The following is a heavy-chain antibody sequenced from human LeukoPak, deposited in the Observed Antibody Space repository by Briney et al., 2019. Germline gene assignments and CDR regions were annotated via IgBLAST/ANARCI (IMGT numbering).Heavy chain of an antibody. Sequence: GGSLRLSCGASGFTFSTYAMSWVRQAPGKGLEWVSTISGSGGSTYYADSVKGRFTISRDNSKNTVYLQMNSLRAEDTAVYYCAKVSAWAMVGATYFDYWGQGTLVTVSS. CDR3: AKVSAWAMVGATYFDY. CDR2: ISGSGGST. V-gene: IGHV3-23*01. D-gene: IGHD1-26*01. J-gene: IGHJ4*02. CDR1: GFTFSTYA.